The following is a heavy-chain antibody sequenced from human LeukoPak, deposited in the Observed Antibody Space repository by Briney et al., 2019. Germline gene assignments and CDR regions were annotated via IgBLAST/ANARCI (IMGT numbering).Heavy chain of an antibody. D-gene: IGHD2-2*01. J-gene: IGHJ4*02. CDR3: ARFEVGYCSSTSCYGIDY. CDR1: GYTFTSYA. Sequence: ASVKVSCKASGYTFTSYAMHWVRQAPGQRLEWMGWINAGNGNTKYPQKFQGRVTITRDTSASTAYMELSSLRSEDTAVYYCARFEVGYCSSTSCYGIDYWGQGTLVTVSS. V-gene: IGHV1-3*01. CDR2: INAGNGNT.